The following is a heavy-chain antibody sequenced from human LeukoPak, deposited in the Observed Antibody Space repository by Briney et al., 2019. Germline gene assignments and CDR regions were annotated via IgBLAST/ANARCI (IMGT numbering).Heavy chain of an antibody. V-gene: IGHV3-21*01. D-gene: IGHD3-22*01. J-gene: IGHJ4*02. CDR1: GFTFSSYS. Sequence: KSGGSLRLSCAASGFTFSSYSMNWVCQAPGKGLEWVSSITSSSSYIYYADSVKGRFTISRDNAMNSLYLQMNSLRAEDTAVYYCARDLIYYDSSGSDYWGQGTLVTVSS. CDR2: ITSSSSYI. CDR3: ARDLIYYDSSGSDY.